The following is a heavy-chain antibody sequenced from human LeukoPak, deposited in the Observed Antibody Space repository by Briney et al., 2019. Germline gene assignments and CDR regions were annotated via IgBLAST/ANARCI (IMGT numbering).Heavy chain of an antibody. CDR3: AKNSSGRWIFDY. Sequence: GGSLTLSGAASSFSFSSYARRRLRHAPGKGLEWVSGSSCSGSSTHYADSVEGRFTISRDKSKNTVNVQMNRLRAEDTAVYYCAKNSSGRWIFDYWGQGTPVTVSS. J-gene: IGHJ4*02. V-gene: IGHV3-23*01. CDR1: SFSFSSYA. D-gene: IGHD6-19*01. CDR2: SSCSGSST.